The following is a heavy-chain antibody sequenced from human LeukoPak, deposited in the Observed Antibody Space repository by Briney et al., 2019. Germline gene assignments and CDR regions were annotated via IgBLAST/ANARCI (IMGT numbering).Heavy chain of an antibody. J-gene: IGHJ4*02. Sequence: GGSLRLSCAASGNYWMHWVRQAPGKGLVWVSHINSDGSWTSYADSVKGRFTISKDSAKNTVYLQMNSLRAEDTAVYYCVSFYETYWGRGTLVTVSS. CDR1: GNYW. D-gene: IGHD2/OR15-2a*01. V-gene: IGHV3-74*01. CDR3: VSFYETY. CDR2: INSDGSWT.